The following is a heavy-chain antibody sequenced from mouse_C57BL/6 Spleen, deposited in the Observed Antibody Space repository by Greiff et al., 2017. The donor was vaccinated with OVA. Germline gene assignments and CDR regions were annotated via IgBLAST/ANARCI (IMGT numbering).Heavy chain of an antibody. Sequence: EVKVEESGGDLVKPGGSLKLSCAASGFTFSSYGMSWVRQTPDKRLERVATISSGGSYTYYPASVKGRFTISRDNAKNTLYLQMSSLKSEDTAMYYCASSIYYDRDYYAMDYWGQGTSVTVSS. CDR1: GFTFSSYG. CDR2: ISSGGSYT. V-gene: IGHV5-6*02. CDR3: ASSIYYDRDYYAMDY. J-gene: IGHJ4*01. D-gene: IGHD2-4*01.